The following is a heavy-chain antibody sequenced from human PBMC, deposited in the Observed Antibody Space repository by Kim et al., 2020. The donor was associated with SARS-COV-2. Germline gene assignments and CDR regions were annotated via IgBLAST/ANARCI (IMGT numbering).Heavy chain of an antibody. CDR2: INPNSGGT. V-gene: IGHV1-2*02. CDR1: GYTFTGYY. Sequence: ASVKVSCKASGYTFTGYYMHWVRQAPGQGLEWMGWINPNSGGTNYAQKFQGRVTMTRDTSISTAYMELSRLRSDDTAVYYCARGYYDSSGYYHEGWFDPWGQGTLVTVSS. D-gene: IGHD3-22*01. CDR3: ARGYYDSSGYYHEGWFDP. J-gene: IGHJ5*02.